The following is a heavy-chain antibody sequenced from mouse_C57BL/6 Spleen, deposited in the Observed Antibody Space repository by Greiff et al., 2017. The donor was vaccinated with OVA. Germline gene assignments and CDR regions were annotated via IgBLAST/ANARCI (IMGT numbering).Heavy chain of an antibody. J-gene: IGHJ2*01. CDR2: INPSTGGT. D-gene: IGHD2-4*01. CDR1: GYSFTGYY. CDR3: ATEEGDYDAVDY. V-gene: IGHV1-42*01. Sequence: VQLQQSGPELVKPGASVKISCKASGYSFTGYYMNWVKQSPEKSLEWIGEINPSTGGTTYNQKFKAKATLTVDKSSSTAYMQLKSLTSEDSAVYYCATEEGDYDAVDYWGQGTTLTVSS.